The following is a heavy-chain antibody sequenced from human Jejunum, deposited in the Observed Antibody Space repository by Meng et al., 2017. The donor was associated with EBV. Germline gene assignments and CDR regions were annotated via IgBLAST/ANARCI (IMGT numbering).Heavy chain of an antibody. J-gene: IGHJ5*01. CDR2: IYWDDDQ. D-gene: IGHD3-22*01. V-gene: IGHV2-5*02. CDR3: AHFYDSSGYTDS. Sequence: ITLKEYGPTLVKPTQTLTLTRTFSGFSLSTIGVGLSWIRQPPGKALEWLALIYWDDDQRFSPSLRSRLTITKDTSKNQVVLTMTNMDPADTGTYFCAHFYDSSGYTDSWGQGTLVTVSS. CDR1: GFSLSTIGVG.